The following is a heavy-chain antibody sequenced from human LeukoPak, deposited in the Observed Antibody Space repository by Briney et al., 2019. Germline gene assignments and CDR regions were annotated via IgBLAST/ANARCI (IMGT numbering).Heavy chain of an antibody. CDR1: GGSISSSSYY. Sequence: SETLSLTCTVSGGSISSSSYYWGWIRQPPGKGLEWIGSIYYSGSTYYNPSLKSRVTISVDTSKNQFSLKLSSVTAADTAVYYCARRGIVVPAAGDYWGQGTLVTVSS. D-gene: IGHD2-2*01. J-gene: IGHJ4*02. CDR2: IYYSGST. V-gene: IGHV4-39*01. CDR3: ARRGIVVPAAGDY.